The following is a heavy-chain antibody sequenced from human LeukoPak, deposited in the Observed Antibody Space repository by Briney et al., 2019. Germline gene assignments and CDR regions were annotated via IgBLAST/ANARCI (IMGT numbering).Heavy chain of an antibody. J-gene: IGHJ3*02. CDR2: IKQDGSEK. Sequence: GGSLRLSCAASGFTFSSYWMSWVRQAPGKGLEWVANIKQDGSEKYYVDYVKGRFTISRDNAKNSLYLQMNSLRAEDTAVYYCARVDSSGHDAFDIWGRGTMVTVSS. V-gene: IGHV3-7*01. CDR1: GFTFSSYW. D-gene: IGHD6-25*01. CDR3: ARVDSSGHDAFDI.